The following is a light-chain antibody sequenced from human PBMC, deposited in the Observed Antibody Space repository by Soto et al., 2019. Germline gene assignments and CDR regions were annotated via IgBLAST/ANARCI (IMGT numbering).Light chain of an antibody. CDR3: QQYNSYSSLT. CDR2: DAS. J-gene: IGKJ4*01. V-gene: IGKV1-5*01. Sequence: DVQMNQSPATLSASVGDRVTITCRASQSISSWLPWYQQKPGKAPKLLIYDASSLESGVPSRFSGSGSGTEFTLTISSLQPDDFATYYCQQYNSYSSLTFGGGTNVDIK. CDR1: QSISSW.